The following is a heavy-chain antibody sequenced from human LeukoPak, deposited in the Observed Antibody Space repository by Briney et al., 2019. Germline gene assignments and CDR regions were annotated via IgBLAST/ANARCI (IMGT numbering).Heavy chain of an antibody. D-gene: IGHD6-13*01. V-gene: IGHV4-59*11. CDR2: IYYSGSP. Sequence: SETLSLTCTVSGGSISNHYCTWIRQPPGKGLEFIGYIYYSGSPNYDPSLKSRVTISMDTSKNQFSLNLISVTAADTAMYYCARAVFDSSSLSNWGQGTLVTVSS. CDR1: GGSISNHY. CDR3: ARAVFDSSSLSN. J-gene: IGHJ4*02.